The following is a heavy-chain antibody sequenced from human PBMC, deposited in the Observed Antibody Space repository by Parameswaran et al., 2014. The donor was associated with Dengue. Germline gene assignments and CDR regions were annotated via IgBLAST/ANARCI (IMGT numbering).Heavy chain of an antibody. J-gene: IGHJ5*02. D-gene: IGHD6-19*01. CDR3: ARERIEVAGTTNWFDP. CDR2: IIPIFGTV. V-gene: IGHV1-69*01. Sequence: WVRQAPGQGLEWMGGIIPIFGTVNYAQKFQGRVTISADVSTTTAFMEVNSLRSEDTAVYYCARERIEVAGTTNWFDPWGQGTLVTVSS.